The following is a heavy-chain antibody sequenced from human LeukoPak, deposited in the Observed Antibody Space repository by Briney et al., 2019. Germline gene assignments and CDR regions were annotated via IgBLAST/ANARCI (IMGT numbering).Heavy chain of an antibody. Sequence: GGSLRLSCAASGFTVSSNYMSWVRQAPGKGLEWVSVIYSGGSTYYADSVKGRFTISRDNSKNTLYLQMNSLRAEDTAVYYCATHFWSGYYPPLWGQGTLVTVSS. CDR3: ATHFWSGYYPPL. V-gene: IGHV3-53*01. J-gene: IGHJ4*02. D-gene: IGHD3-3*02. CDR2: IYSGGST. CDR1: GFTVSSNY.